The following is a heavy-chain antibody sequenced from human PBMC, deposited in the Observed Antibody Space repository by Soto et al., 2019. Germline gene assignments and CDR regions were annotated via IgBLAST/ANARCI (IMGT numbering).Heavy chain of an antibody. J-gene: IGHJ6*02. D-gene: IGHD3-3*01. V-gene: IGHV3-23*01. CDR2: ISGCGGST. CDR1: GFTFSSYA. Sequence: PGGSLRLSCAASGFTFSSYAMSWVRQAPGKGLEWISAISGCGGSTYYADSVNVRFTIFRDNSKNTLYLQMNSLRAEDTAVYFCAKDLGDSDTIFGVVIRPNKLRYGMDVWGQGTTVTVSS. CDR3: AKDLGDSDTIFGVVIRPNKLRYGMDV.